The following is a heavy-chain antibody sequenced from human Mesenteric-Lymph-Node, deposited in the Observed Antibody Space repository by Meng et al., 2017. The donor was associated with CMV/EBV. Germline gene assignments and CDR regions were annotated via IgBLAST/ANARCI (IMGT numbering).Heavy chain of an antibody. CDR2: IKSKTDSGTT. D-gene: IGHD2-2*02. V-gene: IGHV3-15*01. CDR3: TTPIVVIPAAILTEQSPDY. Sequence: GGSLRLSCAASGFTFSTAWMSWVRQAPGKGLEWVGRIKSKTDSGTTDYAAPVKGRFTISRDDSKNTLYLQMNSLKTEDTAVYYCTTPIVVIPAAILTEQSPDYWGQGTLVTVSS. J-gene: IGHJ4*02. CDR1: GFTFSTAW.